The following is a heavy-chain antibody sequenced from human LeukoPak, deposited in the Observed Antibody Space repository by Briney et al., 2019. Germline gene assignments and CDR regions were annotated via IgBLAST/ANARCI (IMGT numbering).Heavy chain of an antibody. CDR2: ISDDGRHN. J-gene: IGHJ4*02. V-gene: IGHV3-30*04. D-gene: IGHD2-8*01. CDR3: ARVYLERLTAGYFDH. CDR1: GFTFGTYA. Sequence: GSLRLSCAASGFTFGTYAMNWVRQAPGKGLEWVAVISDDGRHNYYADSVKGRFTISRDNSKSTLYLQMNSLRDDDSAAYFCARVYLERLTAGYFDHWGQGTQVTVSP.